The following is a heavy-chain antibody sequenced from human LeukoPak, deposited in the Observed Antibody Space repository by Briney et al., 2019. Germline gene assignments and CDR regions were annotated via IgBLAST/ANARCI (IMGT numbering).Heavy chain of an antibody. CDR1: GFTFDDYA. D-gene: IGHD2-21*02. J-gene: IGHJ3*02. CDR2: ISWNSGSI. CDR3: ARGGYCGGDCPDAFDI. V-gene: IGHV3-9*01. Sequence: GGSLRLSCAASGFTFDDYAMHWVRQAPGKGLEWVSGISWNSGSIGYADSVKGRFTISRDNAKNSLYLQMNSLRAEDTAVYYCARGGYCGGDCPDAFDIWGQGTMVTVSS.